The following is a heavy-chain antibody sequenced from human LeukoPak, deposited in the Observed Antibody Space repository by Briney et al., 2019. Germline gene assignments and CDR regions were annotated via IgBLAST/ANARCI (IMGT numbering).Heavy chain of an antibody. CDR2: IIPIFGTA. V-gene: IGHV1-69*13. J-gene: IGHJ4*02. CDR3: ARDRGWAGYTYGFYY. D-gene: IGHD5-18*01. Sequence: SVKVSCKASGGPFSSYAISWVRQAPGQGLEWMGGIIPIFGTANYAQKFQGRVTITADESTSTAYMELSGLRSEDTAVYYCARDRGWAGYTYGFYYWGQGTLVTVSS. CDR1: GGPFSSYA.